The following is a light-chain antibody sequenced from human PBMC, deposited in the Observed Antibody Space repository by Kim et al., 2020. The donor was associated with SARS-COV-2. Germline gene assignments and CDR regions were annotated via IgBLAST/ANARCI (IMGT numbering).Light chain of an antibody. CDR3: QKCDSAPWT. CDR2: AAS. Sequence: ASVGDRFPITCRESQDISNYLAWFQLKPGKAPKLLIYAASALQPGVPSRFSGSGSGTDFTLTVTSLQPEDVATYYCQKCDSAPWTFGQGTKVDIK. V-gene: IGKV1-27*01. J-gene: IGKJ1*01. CDR1: QDISNY.